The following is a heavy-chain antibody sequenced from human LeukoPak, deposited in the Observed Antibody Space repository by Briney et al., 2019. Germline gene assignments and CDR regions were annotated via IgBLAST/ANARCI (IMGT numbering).Heavy chain of an antibody. CDR1: GFTFSSYG. V-gene: IGHV3-30*03. Sequence: PGGSLRLSCAASGFTFSSYGMHWVRQAPGKGLEWVAVISYDGSNKYYADSVKGRFTISRDNSKNTLYLQMNSLRAEDTAVYYCASQYYYDSSGYSTWGQGTLVTVSS. D-gene: IGHD3-22*01. CDR3: ASQYYYDSSGYST. J-gene: IGHJ5*02. CDR2: ISYDGSNK.